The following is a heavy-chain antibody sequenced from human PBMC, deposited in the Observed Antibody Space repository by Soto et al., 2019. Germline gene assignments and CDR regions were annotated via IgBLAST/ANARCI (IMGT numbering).Heavy chain of an antibody. J-gene: IGHJ4*02. CDR3: VRVTAYYFDY. D-gene: IGHD4-4*01. CDR1: GGSISSYY. Sequence: SETLSLTCTVSGGSISSYYWSWIRQPPGKGLEWIGYIYYSGSTNYNPSLKSRVTISVDTSKNQFSLKLSSVTAADTAVYYCVRVTAYYFDYWGQGTLVTVSS. V-gene: IGHV4-59*08. CDR2: IYYSGST.